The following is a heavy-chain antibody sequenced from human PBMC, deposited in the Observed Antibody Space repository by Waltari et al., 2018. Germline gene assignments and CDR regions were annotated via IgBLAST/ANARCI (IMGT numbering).Heavy chain of an antibody. J-gene: IGHJ4*02. V-gene: IGHV3-48*01. Sequence: EVQLVESGGGLVQPGGSLRLSCAASGFTFSSYSMNWVRQAPGKGLGWVSYISSSSSTIYYADSVKGRFTISRDNAKNSLYLQMNSLRAEDTAVYYCARDALWFGELALDYWGQGTLVTVSS. CDR3: ARDALWFGELALDY. CDR1: GFTFSSYS. CDR2: ISSSSSTI. D-gene: IGHD3-10*01.